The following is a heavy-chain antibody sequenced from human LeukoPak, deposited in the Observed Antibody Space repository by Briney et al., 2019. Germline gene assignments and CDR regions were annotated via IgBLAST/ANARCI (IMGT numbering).Heavy chain of an antibody. CDR3: ARNSITMVRGVRENWFDP. J-gene: IGHJ5*02. D-gene: IGHD3-10*01. CDR1: GYSISSGYH. Sequence: SETLSLTCTVSGYSISSGYHWGWIRQPPGKGLEWIGSIYHSGSTYYNPSLKSRVTISVDTSKNQFSLKLSSVTAADTAVYYCARNSITMVRGVRENWFDPWGQGTLVTVSS. V-gene: IGHV4-38-2*02. CDR2: IYHSGST.